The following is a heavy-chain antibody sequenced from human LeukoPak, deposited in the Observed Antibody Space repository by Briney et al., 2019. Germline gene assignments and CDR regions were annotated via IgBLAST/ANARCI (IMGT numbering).Heavy chain of an antibody. CDR2: IYGTGN. D-gene: IGHD3-16*02. V-gene: IGHV4-59*08. CDR3: ARHIGGGIEDMDV. CDR1: GASIGISS. Sequence: SETLSLTCTVSGASIGISSWGWVRQPPGKGRGWIGYIYGTGNRYNPYLQSRVTISVDTSRNQFFLKMSSVTAADTAVYYCARHIGGGIEDMDVWGKGTKVTVSS. J-gene: IGHJ6*03.